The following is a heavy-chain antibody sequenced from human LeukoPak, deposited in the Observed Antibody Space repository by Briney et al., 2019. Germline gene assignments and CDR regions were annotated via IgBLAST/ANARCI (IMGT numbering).Heavy chain of an antibody. V-gene: IGHV4-61*02. CDR3: ARDMYYNPVRFDI. CDR2: ISTSGTS. CDR1: GGSISSGSYY. Sequence: SETLSLTCTVSGGSISSGSYYWSWIRQPAGKGLEWIGRISTSGTSNYNPSLNSRVTISLDTSKNQFSLRLSSVTAADTAMYYCARDMYYNPVRFDIWGQGTMVTVSS. D-gene: IGHD3-10*01. J-gene: IGHJ3*02.